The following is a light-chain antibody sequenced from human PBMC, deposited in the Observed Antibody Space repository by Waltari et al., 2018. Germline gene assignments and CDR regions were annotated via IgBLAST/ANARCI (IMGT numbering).Light chain of an antibody. CDR2: GKN. Sequence: SSEPTQDPAVSVALGQTVRITCQGDSLRSYYASWYQQKPGQAPVLVIYGKNNRPSGIPDRFSGSSSGNTASLTITGAQAEDEADYYCNSRDSSGNLVVFGGGTKLTVL. V-gene: IGLV3-19*01. J-gene: IGLJ2*01. CDR1: SLRSYY. CDR3: NSRDSSGNLVV.